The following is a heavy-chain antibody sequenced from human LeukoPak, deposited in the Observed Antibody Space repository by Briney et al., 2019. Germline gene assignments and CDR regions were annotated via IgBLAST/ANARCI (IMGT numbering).Heavy chain of an antibody. CDR3: AKDYSGYDSGGY. J-gene: IGHJ4*02. V-gene: IGHV3-23*01. CDR1: GFTFTYYS. CDR2: IYGSGGIT. Sequence: PGGSLRLSCAASGFTFTYYSMTWVRQAPGKGLEWVSAIYGSGGITYYADSVKGRFTISRDDSKNTLYLQMNSLRAEDTAVYYCAKDYSGYDSGGYWGQGTLVTVSS. D-gene: IGHD5-12*01.